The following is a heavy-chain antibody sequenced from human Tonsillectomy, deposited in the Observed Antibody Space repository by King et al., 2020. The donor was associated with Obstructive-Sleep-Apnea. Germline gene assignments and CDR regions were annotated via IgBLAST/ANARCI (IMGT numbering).Heavy chain of an antibody. CDR1: GYTFTSYS. Sequence: VQLVESGAEVKKPGASVKVSCKASGYTFTSYSINWVRQAPGQGLEWLGWISVYNGNRNYAQKLQVRVTMTTDKSTSTAYMELRSLKSDDTAVYYWAGEVCSTSCYDYYYGMDVWGQGTTVTVSS. J-gene: IGHJ6*02. CDR3: AGEVCSTSCYDYYYGMDV. V-gene: IGHV1-18*04. D-gene: IGHD2-2*01. CDR2: ISVYNGNR.